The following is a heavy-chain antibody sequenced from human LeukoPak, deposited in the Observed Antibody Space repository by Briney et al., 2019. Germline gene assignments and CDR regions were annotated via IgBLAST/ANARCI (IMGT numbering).Heavy chain of an antibody. CDR2: IKQDGSEK. J-gene: IGHJ4*02. CDR1: RFTFSSYW. CDR3: ARGVVTTASHYFDY. D-gene: IGHD4-11*01. V-gene: IGHV3-7*01. Sequence: GGSLGLSCVASRFTFSSYWMSWVRQAPGKGLEWVANIKQDGSEKYYVDSVKGRFTISRDNAKNSMYLQMNSLRAEDTAVYYCARGVVTTASHYFDYWGQGTLVTVSS.